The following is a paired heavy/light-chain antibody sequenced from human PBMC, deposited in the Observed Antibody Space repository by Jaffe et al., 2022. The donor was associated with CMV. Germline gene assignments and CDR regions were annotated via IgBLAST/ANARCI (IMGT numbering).Heavy chain of an antibody. CDR3: AKNRLDSYTAGSYPGY. CDR2: INPNSGGT. V-gene: IGHV1-2*02. D-gene: IGHD3-10*01. CDR1: GYTFTGHY. Sequence: QVQLVQSGAEVKKPGASVKVSCKASGYTFTGHYMHWVRQAPGQRLEWLGWINPNSGGTTYAQKFQGRVTMTRDTSLSTAYMELRSLTSDDTAVYYCAKNRLDSYTAGSYPGYWGQGTLVTVSS. J-gene: IGHJ4*02.
Light chain of an antibody. V-gene: IGLV2-14*03. CDR1: SSDVGAYDF. CDR2: DVS. CDR3: SSYTTDSTLV. J-gene: IGLJ2*01. Sequence: QSALTQPVSVSGSPGQSITISCTGSSSDVGAYDFVSWYQQHPGKVPKVMIFDVSNRPSGVSHRFSGSKSGNTATLSISGLQAEDEADYYCSSYTTDSTLVFGGGTKLTVL.